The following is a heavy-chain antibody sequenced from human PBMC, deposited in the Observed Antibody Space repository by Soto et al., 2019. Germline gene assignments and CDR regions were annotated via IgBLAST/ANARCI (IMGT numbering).Heavy chain of an antibody. CDR2: IYSSGNT. V-gene: IGHV4-31*03. CDR1: SASISSIGYY. D-gene: IGHD2-21*02. CDR3: ARLCFLAYCGGDCYSPFCAFDI. Sequence: SETLSLTCTVSSASISSIGYYWSWVRQQPGRGIEWIGYIYSSGNTYYNPSLKSRITMSVDKSKNQFSLKLSSVTAADTAVYYCARLCFLAYCGGDCYSPFCAFDIWGQGTMVT. J-gene: IGHJ3*02.